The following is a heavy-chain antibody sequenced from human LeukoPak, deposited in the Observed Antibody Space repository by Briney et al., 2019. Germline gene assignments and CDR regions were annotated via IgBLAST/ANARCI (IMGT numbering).Heavy chain of an antibody. Sequence: PGGSLRLSCAASGFTFDDYAMHWVRQAPGKGLEWVSGISWNSGSIGYADSVKGRFTISRDNAKNSLYLQMNSLRAEDTALYYCAKARGWELLRPLDYWGQGTLVTVSS. J-gene: IGHJ4*02. V-gene: IGHV3-9*01. CDR1: GFTFDDYA. CDR2: ISWNSGSI. D-gene: IGHD1-26*01. CDR3: AKARGWELLRPLDY.